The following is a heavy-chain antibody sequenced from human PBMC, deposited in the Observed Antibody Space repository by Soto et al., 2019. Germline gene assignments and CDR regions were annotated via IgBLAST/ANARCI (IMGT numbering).Heavy chain of an antibody. D-gene: IGHD3-9*01. Sequence: PGGSLRLSCAAAGVTCSSYAMSWVRQAPGKGLEWVSTISGSADSTYYADSVKGRFTISRDNSKNTLYLQMNSLRAEDTAVYYCARERYFDGGGDVWGQGTTVTVSS. CDR1: GVTCSSYA. CDR3: ARERYFDGGGDV. J-gene: IGHJ6*02. V-gene: IGHV3-23*01. CDR2: ISGSADST.